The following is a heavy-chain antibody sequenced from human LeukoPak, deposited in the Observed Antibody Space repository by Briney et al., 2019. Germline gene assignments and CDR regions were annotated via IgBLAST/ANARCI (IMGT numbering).Heavy chain of an antibody. V-gene: IGHV3-30-3*01. Sequence: GRSLRLSCAASGFTFSSYAMHWVRQAPGKGLEWVAVISYDGSNKYYADSVKGRFTISRDNSKNTLYLQMNSLRAEDTVVYYCAFQLEAYYFDYWGQGTLVTVSS. CDR2: ISYDGSNK. J-gene: IGHJ4*02. CDR3: AFQLEAYYFDY. CDR1: GFTFSSYA. D-gene: IGHD1-1*01.